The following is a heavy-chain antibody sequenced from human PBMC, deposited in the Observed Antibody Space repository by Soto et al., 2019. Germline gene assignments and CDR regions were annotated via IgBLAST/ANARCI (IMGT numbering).Heavy chain of an antibody. J-gene: IGHJ6*02. CDR2: IYYSGST. Sequence: SDTLSLTCSLSGSSISSVGHYWNWIRQQPGKGLEWIGYIYYSGSTDYNPSLKSRVTIPADTSKNQFSLNLSSVTAADTAIYYCVRESGGYDSSTRYGLDVWGQGTTVT. CDR1: GSSISSVGHY. CDR3: VRESGGYDSSTRYGLDV. D-gene: IGHD6-25*01. V-gene: IGHV4-31*03.